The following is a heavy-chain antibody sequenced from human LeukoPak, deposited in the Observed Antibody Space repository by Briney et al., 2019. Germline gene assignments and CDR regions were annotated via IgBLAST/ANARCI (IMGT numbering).Heavy chain of an antibody. CDR2: INPSGGST. J-gene: IGHJ4*02. V-gene: IGHV1-46*01. CDR1: GYTFTSYY. D-gene: IGHD4-17*01. Sequence: ASVKVSCKASGYTFTSYYMHWVRQAPGQGLEWMGIINPSGGSTSYAQKFEGRVTMTRDTSTSTVYMELSSLRSEDTTVYYCARDYRHDYGRWRYSDYWGQGTLVTVSS. CDR3: ARDYRHDYGRWRYSDY.